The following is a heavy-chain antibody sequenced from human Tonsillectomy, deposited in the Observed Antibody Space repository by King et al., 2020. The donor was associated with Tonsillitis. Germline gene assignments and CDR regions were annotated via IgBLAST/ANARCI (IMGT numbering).Heavy chain of an antibody. V-gene: IGHV5-51*03. D-gene: IGHD3-16*01. Sequence: VQLVESGAEVRKPGESLKISCKVSGYRFTTYWIAWVCQMPGKGLEWMGIIFPGDSETTYSPSFQGQVTISADRSISTAYLQWSSLKASDTAMYYCARLEGGEPSGFGYWGQGTLVIVSS. CDR2: IFPGDSET. CDR3: ARLEGGEPSGFGY. CDR1: GYRFTTYW. J-gene: IGHJ4*02.